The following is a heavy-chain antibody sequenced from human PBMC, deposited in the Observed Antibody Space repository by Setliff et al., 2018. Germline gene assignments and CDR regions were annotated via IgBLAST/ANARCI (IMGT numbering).Heavy chain of an antibody. Sequence: PSETLSLTCTVSGGSISSYYWSWIRQPPGKGLEWIGYMYYSGSTNYNPSFKSRVTISVDTSKNQFSLKLSSVTAADTAVYYCARGHCSSGECPNYFDPWGQGTQVTVSS. CDR2: MYYSGST. J-gene: IGHJ5*02. D-gene: IGHD2-15*01. V-gene: IGHV4-59*01. CDR3: ARGHCSSGECPNYFDP. CDR1: GGSISSYY.